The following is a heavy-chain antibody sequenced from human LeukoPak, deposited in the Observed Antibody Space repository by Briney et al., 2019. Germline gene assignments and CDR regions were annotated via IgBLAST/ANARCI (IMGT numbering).Heavy chain of an antibody. V-gene: IGHV3-21*01. D-gene: IGHD3-3*01. J-gene: IGHJ5*02. CDR1: GFTFSSYS. CDR2: ISSSSSYI. Sequence: GGSLRLSCAASGFTFSSYSMNWVRQAPGKGLGWVSSISSSSSYIYYADSVKGRFTISRDNAKNSLYLQMNSLRAEDTAVYYCARGLYYDFWSGFSEGNNWFDPWGQGTLVTVSS. CDR3: ARGLYYDFWSGFSEGNNWFDP.